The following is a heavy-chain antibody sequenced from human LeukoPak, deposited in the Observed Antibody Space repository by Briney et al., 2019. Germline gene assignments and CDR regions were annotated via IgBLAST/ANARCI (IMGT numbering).Heavy chain of an antibody. CDR2: ISGSTGNT. J-gene: IGHJ4*02. Sequence: PGGSLRLSCAASGFTFSSYAMSWVRQAPGEGLEWVSCISGSTGNTYYADSVNGRFTISRDNSEYKVFLQMNSLRAEDTAVYFCAKDFRVDYSGSGSPWDFDYWGQGTLVTVSS. D-gene: IGHD3-10*01. CDR3: AKDFRVDYSGSGSPWDFDY. V-gene: IGHV3-23*01. CDR1: GFTFSSYA.